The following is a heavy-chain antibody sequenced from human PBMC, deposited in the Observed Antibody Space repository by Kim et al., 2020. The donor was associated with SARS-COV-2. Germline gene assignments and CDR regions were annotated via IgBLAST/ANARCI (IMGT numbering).Heavy chain of an antibody. CDR3: ARDRQRAGTGVDY. D-gene: IGHD6-19*01. V-gene: IGHV6-1*01. J-gene: IGHJ4*02. Sequence: AQSVKGRININPDQSKNQFSLQLNSVTPEDTAVYYCARDRQRAGTGVDYWGQGTLVTVSS.